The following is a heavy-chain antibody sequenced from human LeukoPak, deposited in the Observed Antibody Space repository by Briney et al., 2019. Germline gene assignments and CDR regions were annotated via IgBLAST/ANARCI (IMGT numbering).Heavy chain of an antibody. V-gene: IGHV1-3*01. D-gene: IGHD3/OR15-3a*01. CDR3: ARGIWTATSVQCYRDY. J-gene: IGHJ4*02. Sequence: ASVKVSCKASGFTFTNYAIQWVRQAPGQRLEWMGWINAGNGKTKYSQKFQGRVTITRDTSANTAYMELSSLRSEDTAVYYCARGIWTATSVQCYRDYCGQATLVTVS. CDR1: GFTFTNYA. CDR2: INAGNGKT.